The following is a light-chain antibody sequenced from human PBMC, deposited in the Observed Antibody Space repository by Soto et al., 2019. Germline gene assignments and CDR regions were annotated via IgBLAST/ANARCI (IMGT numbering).Light chain of an antibody. J-gene: IGKJ5*01. CDR1: QNIYPN. CDR3: QQYNYLNPVT. CDR2: GAS. V-gene: IGKV3-15*01. Sequence: EIVMTQSPATLSVSPGGRATLSCRASQNIYPNLAWYQQKPGQAPRLLIYGASTRATGIPARFSGSGSGTEFTLTISSALSEDFALYYCQQYNYLNPVTFGQGIRL.